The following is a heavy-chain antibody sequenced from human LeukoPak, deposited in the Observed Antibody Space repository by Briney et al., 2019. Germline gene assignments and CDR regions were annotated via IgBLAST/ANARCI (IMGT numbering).Heavy chain of an antibody. CDR2: INQSGST. V-gene: IGHV4-34*01. CDR3: ARGRGWNDVNNYYYSMDV. J-gene: IGHJ6*02. CDR1: GGSFRGYY. Sequence: SETLSLTRAVYGGSFRGYYWSWIRQPPGKGLEWIGEINQSGSTNYNPSLKSRGTISVDTSKNQLSLKLSSVTAADTAVYYCARGRGWNDVNNYYYSMDVWGQGTTVTVSS. D-gene: IGHD1-1*01.